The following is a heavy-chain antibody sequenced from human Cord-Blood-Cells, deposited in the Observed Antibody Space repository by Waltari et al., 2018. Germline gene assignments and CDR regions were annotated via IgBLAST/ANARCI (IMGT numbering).Heavy chain of an antibody. CDR3: ARGKGVAARPMIDY. CDR2: INHRGST. V-gene: IGHV4-34*01. J-gene: IGHJ4*02. Sequence: QVQLQQWGAGLLKPSETLSLTCAVYGGSFCGYYWSWIRQPPGKGLEWIGEINHRGSTNYNPSLKSRVTISVDTSKNQFSLKLSSVTAADTAVYYCARGKGVAARPMIDYWGQGTLVTVSS. CDR1: GGSFCGYY. D-gene: IGHD6-6*01.